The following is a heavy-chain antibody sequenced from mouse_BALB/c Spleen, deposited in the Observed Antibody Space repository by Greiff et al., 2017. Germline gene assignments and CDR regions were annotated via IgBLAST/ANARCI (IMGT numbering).Heavy chain of an antibody. CDR3: AIDSHNSLLRLRFYAMDY. D-gene: IGHD1-2*01. CDR1: GFSLTSYG. Sequence: QVQLQQSGPGLVAPSQSLSITCTVSGFSLTSYGVHWVRQPPGKGLEWLGVIWAGGSTNYNSALMSRLSISKDISKSQVFLKMNSLQTDDTAMYCCAIDSHNSLLRLRFYAMDYWGQGTSVTVSS. CDR2: IWAGGST. V-gene: IGHV2-9*02. J-gene: IGHJ4*01.